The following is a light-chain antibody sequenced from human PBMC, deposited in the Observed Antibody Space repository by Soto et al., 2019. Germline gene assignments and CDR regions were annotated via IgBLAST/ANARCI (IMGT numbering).Light chain of an antibody. Sequence: QSVLAQPPSASGTPGQRVTISCSGSSSNIGSNYVYWFQQLPGTAPKLLMYNNNERPSGVPDRFSASKSGTSASLAISGLRSEDDADYYCGAWDGRLSVYVFGTGTKLTVL. V-gene: IGLV1-47*02. CDR2: NNN. CDR1: SSNIGSNY. J-gene: IGLJ1*01. CDR3: GAWDGRLSVYV.